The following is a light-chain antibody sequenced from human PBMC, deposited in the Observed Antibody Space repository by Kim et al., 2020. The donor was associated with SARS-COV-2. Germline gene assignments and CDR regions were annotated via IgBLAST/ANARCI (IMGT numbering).Light chain of an antibody. CDR3: QLYVSSPPRVT. CDR2: GTS. CDR1: QSVSSRF. J-gene: IGKJ4*01. V-gene: IGKV3-20*01. Sequence: IVLTQSPGTLSLSPGERATLSCRASQSVSSRFLAWYQQKPGQAPRPLIYGTSSRATGIPDRFSVTGSGTDFTLTISRLEPEDFAVYYCQLYVSSPPRVTFGGGTKVDIK.